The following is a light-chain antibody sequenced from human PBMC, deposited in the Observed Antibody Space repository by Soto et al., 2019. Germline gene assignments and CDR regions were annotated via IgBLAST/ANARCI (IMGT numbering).Light chain of an antibody. CDR1: STDVGGYHY. CDR3: SAYTSSRTYVV. CDR2: DVS. V-gene: IGLV2-14*03. Sequence: QSVLTQPASLSGSPRQSITISCTGSSTDVGGYHYVSWYQQHPGKAPKLIIYDVSSRPSGVSNRFSGSKSGNTASLTISGLQAEDEADYYCSAYTSSRTYVVFGGGTKLTVL. J-gene: IGLJ2*01.